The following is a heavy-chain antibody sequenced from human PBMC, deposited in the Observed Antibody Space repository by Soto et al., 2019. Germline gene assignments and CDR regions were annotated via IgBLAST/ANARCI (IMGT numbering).Heavy chain of an antibody. CDR3: ARDLEYFLH. J-gene: IGHJ1*01. V-gene: IGHV3-11*01. CDR1: GFSFSTND. D-gene: IGHD3-3*01. CDR2: ISRGGSSI. Sequence: QVQLVESGGGFVKPGGSLRLACAASGFSFSTNDMTWIRQAPGKGLEWVSHISRGGSSIYYADSVRGRFTISRDNAKNSLYLQMNSRRVEDTAVYYCARDLEYFLHWGQGTLVTVSS.